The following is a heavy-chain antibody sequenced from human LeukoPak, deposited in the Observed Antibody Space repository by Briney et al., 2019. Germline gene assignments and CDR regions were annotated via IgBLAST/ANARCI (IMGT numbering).Heavy chain of an antibody. V-gene: IGHV4-59*08. CDR3: AKPNCGGDCYRLDY. J-gene: IGHJ4*02. CDR2: IYYSGST. D-gene: IGHD2-21*01. CDR1: GGSISSYY. Sequence: SETLSLTCTVSGGSISSYYWSWIRQPPGKGLEWIGYIYYSGSTNYNPSLKSRVTISVDTSKSQFSLKLSSVTAADTAVYYCAKPNCGGDCYRLDYWGQGTLVTVSS.